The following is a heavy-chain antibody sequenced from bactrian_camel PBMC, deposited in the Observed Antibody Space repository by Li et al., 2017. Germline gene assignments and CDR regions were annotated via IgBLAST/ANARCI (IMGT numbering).Heavy chain of an antibody. CDR2: IGDDGST. CDR3: AAPHPKAKGLRCPDGYNY. D-gene: IGHD4*01. Sequence: HVQLVESGGGLVQPGGSLTLSCKASGFTFRNAWMHWLRQAVGKEREGVAAIGDDGSTVYVDSVKGRFTISKDNAKNTLYLQMNSLKPEDTAMYYCAAPHPKAKGLRCPDGYNYWGQGTQVTVS. V-gene: IGHV3S1*01. J-gene: IGHJ4*01. CDR1: GFTFRNAW.